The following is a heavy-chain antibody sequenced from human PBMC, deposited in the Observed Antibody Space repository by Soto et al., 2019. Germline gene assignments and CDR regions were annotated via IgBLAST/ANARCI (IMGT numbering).Heavy chain of an antibody. CDR3: TEEAAVVGLGYFDY. Sequence: EVQLLESGGGLVQPGGSLRLSCAASGFTCTNYAMSWVRQAPRKGLEWVSAISGGGGTDYADSVKGRFTISRDNSKNTLYLQVSSLRVEDTAIYYCTEEAAVVGLGYFDYWGQGTLVTVSS. D-gene: IGHD6-19*01. V-gene: IGHV3-23*01. J-gene: IGHJ4*02. CDR2: ISGGGGT. CDR1: GFTCTNYA.